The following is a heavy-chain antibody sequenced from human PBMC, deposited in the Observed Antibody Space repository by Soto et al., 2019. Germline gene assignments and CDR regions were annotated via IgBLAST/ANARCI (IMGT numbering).Heavy chain of an antibody. Sequence: GGSPRLSCSASGFTFSSYAMHWVRQAPGKGLEYVSAISSNGGSTYYADSVKGRFTISRDNSKNTLYLQMSSLRAEDTAVYYCVKVAGAYCGGDCSSTFDYYYGMDVWGQGTTVTVSS. J-gene: IGHJ6*02. CDR1: GFTFSSYA. CDR3: VKVAGAYCGGDCSSTFDYYYGMDV. D-gene: IGHD2-21*02. V-gene: IGHV3-64D*08. CDR2: ISSNGGST.